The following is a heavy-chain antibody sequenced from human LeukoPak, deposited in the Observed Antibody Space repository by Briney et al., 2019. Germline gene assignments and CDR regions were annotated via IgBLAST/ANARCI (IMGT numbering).Heavy chain of an antibody. V-gene: IGHV3-30*18. CDR3: AKEFDIVVVPAATEYFDY. Sequence: GGSLRLSCAASGFTFSSYGMHWVRQAPGKGLEWVAVISYDGSNKYYADSVKGRFTISRDNSKNTLYLQMNSLRAEDTAVYYCAKEFDIVVVPAATEYFDYWGQGTLVTVSS. CDR2: ISYDGSNK. CDR1: GFTFSSYG. J-gene: IGHJ4*02. D-gene: IGHD2-2*01.